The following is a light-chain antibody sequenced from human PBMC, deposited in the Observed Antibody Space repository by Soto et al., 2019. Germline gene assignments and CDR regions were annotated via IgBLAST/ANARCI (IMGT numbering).Light chain of an antibody. J-gene: IGKJ3*01. CDR1: QSFSSY. CDR2: VAS. V-gene: IGKV1-39*01. CDR3: QQSYIPPFA. Sequence: DIQMTQSPSSLSASVGDRITITCRASQSFSSYLNWYQQKTGKPPKLLIYVASSLQSGVPSRFSGSGSGTEFTLTIRSLQPEDFATYYCQQSYIPPFAFGPGTKVQIK.